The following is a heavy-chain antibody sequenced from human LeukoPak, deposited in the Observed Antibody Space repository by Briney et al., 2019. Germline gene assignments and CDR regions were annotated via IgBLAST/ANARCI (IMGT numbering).Heavy chain of an antibody. D-gene: IGHD6-13*01. CDR3: ARGRRGSSWYGLDP. CDR2: MNPNSGNT. Sequence: ASVKVSCKASGYTFTSYDINWVRQATGQGLEWMGWMNPNSGNTGYAQKFQGRVTMTRTTSISTAYMELSSLRSEDTAVYYCARGRRGSSWYGLDPWGQGTLVTVSS. J-gene: IGHJ5*02. CDR1: GYTFTSYD. V-gene: IGHV1-8*01.